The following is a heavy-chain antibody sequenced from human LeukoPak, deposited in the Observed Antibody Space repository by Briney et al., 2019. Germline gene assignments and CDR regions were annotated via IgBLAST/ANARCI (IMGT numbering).Heavy chain of an antibody. CDR1: GGSVSSGYYY. D-gene: IGHD5-18*01. V-gene: IGHV4-61*01. J-gene: IGHJ4*02. CDR3: ARGPDTRGYSYYFDY. CDR2: IYYSGST. Sequence: PSETLSLTCTVSGGSVSSGYYYWSWIRQPPGKGLEWIGYIYYSGSTNYNPSLKSRVTISVDTTKTQFSLRLSSVTAADTAVYYCARGPDTRGYSYYFDYWGQGTLVSVSS.